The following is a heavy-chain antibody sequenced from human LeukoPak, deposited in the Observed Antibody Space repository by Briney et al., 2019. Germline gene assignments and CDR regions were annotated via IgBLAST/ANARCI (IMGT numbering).Heavy chain of an antibody. Sequence: SETLSLTCGVYGGSFSGYYWSWIRQPPGKGLEWIGEINHSGSTNYNASLKSRVTISVDTSKNQFSLKVNSVTAADTAVYYCASSRDRSSIAARRFRVADRHFAYWGQGTLVTVSS. V-gene: IGHV4-34*01. CDR3: ASSRDRSSIAARRFRVADRHFAY. CDR2: INHSGST. D-gene: IGHD6-6*01. J-gene: IGHJ4*02. CDR1: GGSFSGYY.